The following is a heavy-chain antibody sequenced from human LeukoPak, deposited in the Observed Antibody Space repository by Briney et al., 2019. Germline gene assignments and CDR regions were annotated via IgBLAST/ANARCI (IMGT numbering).Heavy chain of an antibody. CDR1: GSTFSSYG. J-gene: IGHJ6*02. Sequence: GGSLRLSCAASGSTFSSYGMHWVRQAPGKGLEWVAVIWYDGSNKYYADSVKGRFTISRDNSKNTLYLQMNSLRAEDTAVYYCARDWDIVVVPAASPSGMDVWGQGTTVTVSS. CDR3: ARDWDIVVVPAASPSGMDV. V-gene: IGHV3-33*01. CDR2: IWYDGSNK. D-gene: IGHD2-2*01.